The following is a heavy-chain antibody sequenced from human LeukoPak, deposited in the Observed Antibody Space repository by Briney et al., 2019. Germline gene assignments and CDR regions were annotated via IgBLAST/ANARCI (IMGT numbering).Heavy chain of an antibody. CDR3: ARTSYSIFGVVTSGAFDI. D-gene: IGHD3-3*01. CDR1: GYTFTGYY. V-gene: IGHV1-2*02. J-gene: IGHJ3*02. CDR2: ISPNSGDT. Sequence: ASVKVSCKASGYTFTGYYMHWVRQAPRQGLEWMGWISPNSGDTDHAQKFQGRVTMTRDTSISTAYMELSRLRSDDTAVYYCARTSYSIFGVVTSGAFDIWGQGTLITVSS.